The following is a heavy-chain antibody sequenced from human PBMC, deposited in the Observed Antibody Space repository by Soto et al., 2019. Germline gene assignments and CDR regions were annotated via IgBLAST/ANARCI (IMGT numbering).Heavy chain of an antibody. CDR2: INPTGSP. Sequence: ETLSLTCVVYGVSPTGYYWSWIRQPPGRGLEWIGEINPTGSPKYNPSLMSRVTISVDTSKNQFYMKLSSVTAADTDVFYCARSREQWLVDAFDIWGQGTMVTVSS. J-gene: IGHJ3*02. D-gene: IGHD6-19*01. CDR1: GVSPTGYY. CDR3: ARSREQWLVDAFDI. V-gene: IGHV4-34*01.